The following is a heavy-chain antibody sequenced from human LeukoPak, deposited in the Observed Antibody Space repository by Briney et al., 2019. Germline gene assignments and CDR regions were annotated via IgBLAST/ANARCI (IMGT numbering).Heavy chain of an antibody. V-gene: IGHV3-30*18. CDR1: GFTFSSYG. D-gene: IGHD6-13*01. CDR3: AKAPMPGIAEYYFDY. Sequence: SGGSLRLSCAASGFTFSSYGMHWVRQAPGKGLEWVAVISYDGSNKYYADSVKGRFTISRDNSKNTLYLQMNSLRAEDTAVYYCAKAPMPGIAEYYFDYWGQGTLVTVSS. CDR2: ISYDGSNK. J-gene: IGHJ4*02.